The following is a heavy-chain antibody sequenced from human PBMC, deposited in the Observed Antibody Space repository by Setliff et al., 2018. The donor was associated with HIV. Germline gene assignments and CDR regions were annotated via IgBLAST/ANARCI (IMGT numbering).Heavy chain of an antibody. J-gene: IGHJ4*02. V-gene: IGHV3-48*01. D-gene: IGHD6-19*01. CDR1: GFTFSSHG. CDR3: ATPIAVAAKGDN. CDR2: ISSGSSTI. Sequence: GESLRLSCEASGFTFSSHGMNWVRQAPGKGLEWVSYISSGSSTIYYADSVKGRFTISRDNAKNSLYLQMNSLRAEDTAVYYCATPIAVAAKGDNWGQGTLVTVSS.